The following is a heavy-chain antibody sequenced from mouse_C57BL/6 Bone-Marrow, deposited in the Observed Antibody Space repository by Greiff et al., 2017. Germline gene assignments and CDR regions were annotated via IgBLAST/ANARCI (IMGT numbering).Heavy chain of an antibody. CDR3: ARVSYCFDY. CDR2: IYYDGSST. V-gene: IGHV5-16*01. CDR1: GFTFSYYY. J-gene: IGHJ2*01. Sequence: KLVESEGGLVQPGSSMKLFCTASGFTFSYYYMAWVRQVPEKGLEWVANIYYDGSSTYYLDSFKSRFIISRDNAKNIIYLQMSSLKSEDTATYDCARVSYCFDYWGQGTTPTVSS.